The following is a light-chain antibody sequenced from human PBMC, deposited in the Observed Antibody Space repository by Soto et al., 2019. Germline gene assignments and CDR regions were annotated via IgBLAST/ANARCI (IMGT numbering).Light chain of an antibody. V-gene: IGKV1-27*01. CDR2: GSS. CDR3: QTYNSAPFT. CDR1: QGISNY. Sequence: DIQMTQSPSSLSASVGDRVTITCRASQGISNYLAWYQQKPGKVPELLIYGSSTLKSGVPSRFSVSGSGTYFTLTISTLQPDEVATYYCQTYNSAPFTCGPGTKVDIK. J-gene: IGKJ3*01.